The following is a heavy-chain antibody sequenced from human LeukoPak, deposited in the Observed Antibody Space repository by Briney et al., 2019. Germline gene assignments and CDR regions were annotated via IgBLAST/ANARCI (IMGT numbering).Heavy chain of an antibody. CDR2: INHSGST. J-gene: IGHJ5*02. V-gene: IGHV4-34*01. CDR1: GGSFSGYY. CDR3: ARGWRKSKRPQNNWFDP. Sequence: PSETLSLTCAVYGGSFSGYYWSWIRQPPGKGLEWIGEINHSGSTNYNPSLKSRVTISVDTSKNQFSLKLSSVTAADTAVYYCARGWRKSKRPQNNWFDPWGQGTLVTVSS. D-gene: IGHD1-1*01.